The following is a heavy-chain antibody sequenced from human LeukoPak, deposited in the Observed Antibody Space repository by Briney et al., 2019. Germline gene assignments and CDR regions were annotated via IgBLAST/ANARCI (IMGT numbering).Heavy chain of an antibody. D-gene: IGHD1-1*01. CDR1: GYTFTGYY. V-gene: IGHV1-2*02. CDR3: ARETTNHPYPDY. J-gene: IGHJ4*02. Sequence: ASVKVSCKASGYTFTGYYMHWVRQAPGQGLEWMGWINPNSGGTNYAQKFQGRVTMTRDTSISTAYMELSRLRSDDTAVYYCARETTNHPYPDYWGQGTLVTVSS. CDR2: INPNSGGT.